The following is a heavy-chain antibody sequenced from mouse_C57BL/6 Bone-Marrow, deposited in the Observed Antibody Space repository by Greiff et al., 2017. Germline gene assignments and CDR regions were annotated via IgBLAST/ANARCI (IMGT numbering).Heavy chain of an antibody. V-gene: IGHV7-1*01. Sequence: EVQLVESGGGLVQSGRSLRLSCATSGFTFSDFYMEWVRQAPGKGLEWIAASRNKANDYTTEYSASVKGRFIVSRDTSQSILYLQMNALRAEDTAIYYCARGHDGSFDYWGQGTTLTVSS. CDR2: SRNKANDYTT. CDR3: ARGHDGSFDY. D-gene: IGHD2-3*01. CDR1: GFTFSDFY. J-gene: IGHJ2*01.